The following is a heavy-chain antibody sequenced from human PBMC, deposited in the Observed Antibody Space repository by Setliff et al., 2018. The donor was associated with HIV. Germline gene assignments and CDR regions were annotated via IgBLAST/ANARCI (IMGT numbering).Heavy chain of an antibody. CDR3: ARGGVLRYFDWAY. D-gene: IGHD3-9*01. CDR2: IYTSGST. Sequence: SSETLSLTCTVSGGSISSYYWSWIRQPPGKGLEWIGYIYTSGSTDYNPSLKSRVTISVDTSKNQFSLKLSSVTAADTAVYYCARGGVLRYFDWAYWGQGTLVTVSS. V-gene: IGHV4-4*08. J-gene: IGHJ4*02. CDR1: GGSISSYY.